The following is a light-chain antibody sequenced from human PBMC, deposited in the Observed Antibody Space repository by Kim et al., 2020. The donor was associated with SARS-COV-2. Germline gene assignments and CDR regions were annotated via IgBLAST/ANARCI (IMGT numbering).Light chain of an antibody. V-gene: IGKV3-20*01. CDR1: QTLRSSY. J-gene: IGKJ2*01. Sequence: EIVLTQSPGTLSLSPGDTAALSCRASQTLRSSYLAWYQQSPGQAPRLLIYGATSRATGIPARFSGSGSGTDFTLTISRLEPQDFAVYYCQQYASSPYTFGQGTKVDIK. CDR3: QQYASSPYT. CDR2: GAT.